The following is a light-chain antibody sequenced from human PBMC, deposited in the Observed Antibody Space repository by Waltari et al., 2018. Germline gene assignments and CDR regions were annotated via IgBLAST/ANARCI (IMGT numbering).Light chain of an antibody. Sequence: QSVLTQPPSVSGAPGQRVTISCTGSTSNIGAGYDVHWYQHLPGTAPKLLIYGTRHRPSGFPDRFSGAKSGTSASLAITGLRAEDEADYYCQSYDSSLSGWVFGGGTKLTVL. J-gene: IGLJ2*01. CDR2: GTR. CDR3: QSYDSSLSGWV. CDR1: TSNIGAGYD. V-gene: IGLV1-40*01.